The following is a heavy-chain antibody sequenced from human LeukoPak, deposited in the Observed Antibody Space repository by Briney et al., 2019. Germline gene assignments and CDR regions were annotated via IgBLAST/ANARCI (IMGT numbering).Heavy chain of an antibody. D-gene: IGHD6-13*01. CDR3: ARDKGRAAAGTPFGYYYYYMDV. Sequence: GGSLRLSCETSEFTFSGYAMNWVRQAPGKGLEWVSYISFSGSTIYYADSVKGRFTISRDNAKNSLYLQMNSLRAEDTAVYYCARDKGRAAAGTPFGYYYYYMDVWAKGTTVTVSS. J-gene: IGHJ6*03. V-gene: IGHV3-48*03. CDR2: ISFSGSTI. CDR1: EFTFSGYA.